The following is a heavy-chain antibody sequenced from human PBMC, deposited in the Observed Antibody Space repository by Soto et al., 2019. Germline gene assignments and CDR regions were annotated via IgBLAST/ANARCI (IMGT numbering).Heavy chain of an antibody. CDR2: INHSGST. V-gene: IGHV4-34*01. CDR1: GGSFSGYY. CDR3: ASSASLHDDAFDI. J-gene: IGHJ3*02. D-gene: IGHD3-10*01. Sequence: SETLSLTWAVYGGSFSGYYWSWIRQPPGKGLEWIGEINHSGSTNYNPSLKSRVTISVDTSKNQFSLKLSSVTPEDTAVYYCASSASLHDDAFDIWGQGTMVTVSS.